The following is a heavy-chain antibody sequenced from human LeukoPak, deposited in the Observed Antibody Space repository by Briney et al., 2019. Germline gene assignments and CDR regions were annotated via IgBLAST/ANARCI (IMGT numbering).Heavy chain of an antibody. J-gene: IGHJ4*02. V-gene: IGHV3-23*01. Sequence: PGGSLRLSCAGSGFPFSSHGMNWVRQAPGKGLEWVSGISPGGGPTYYADSVKGRFTISRDDSKNTLYLQMNSLRAEDTAVYYCARDRSSGWYDFDYWGQGTLVTVSS. CDR2: ISPGGGPT. D-gene: IGHD6-19*01. CDR1: GFPFSSHG. CDR3: ARDRSSGWYDFDY.